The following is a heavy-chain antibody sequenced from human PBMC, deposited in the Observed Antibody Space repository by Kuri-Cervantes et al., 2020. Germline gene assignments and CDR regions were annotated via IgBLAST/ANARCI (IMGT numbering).Heavy chain of an antibody. CDR3: AAAYCSGGSCYGPHDAFDI. J-gene: IGHJ3*02. Sequence: GGSLRLSCAVSGFTFSSYSMNWVRQAPGKGLEWVSSISSSSSYIYYADSVKGRFTISRDNAKNSLYLQMNSLRSEDTAVYYCAAAYCSGGSCYGPHDAFDIWGQGTMVTVSS. CDR1: GFTFSSYS. CDR2: ISSSSSYI. D-gene: IGHD2-15*01. V-gene: IGHV3-21*04.